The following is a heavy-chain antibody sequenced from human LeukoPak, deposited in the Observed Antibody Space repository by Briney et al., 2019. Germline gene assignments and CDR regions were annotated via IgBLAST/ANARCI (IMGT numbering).Heavy chain of an antibody. CDR3: ARETPGYCSGGSCSS. CDR1: GGSISSGGYY. CDR2: IYYSGST. Sequence: SETLSLTCTVSGGSISSGGYYWSWIRQHPGKGLEWIGYIYYSGSTYYNPSLKSRVTISVDTSKNQFSLKLSSVTAADTAVYYCARETPGYCSGGSCSSWGQGTLVTVSS. V-gene: IGHV4-31*03. J-gene: IGHJ5*02. D-gene: IGHD2-15*01.